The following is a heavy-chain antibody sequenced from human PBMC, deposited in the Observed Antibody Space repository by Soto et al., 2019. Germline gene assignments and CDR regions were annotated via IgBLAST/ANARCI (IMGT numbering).Heavy chain of an antibody. CDR2: INSDGSVS. CDR3: ARGDCVGGNCYSLAGSFYYYMDV. Sequence: EVQLVESGGGLVQPGGSLRLSCAASGFTLSNYWMYWVRQAPGKGLEWVSRINSDGSVSSYADSVKGRLTISRDNVKNTLYLQMDSLRAEDTAVYYCARGDCVGGNCYSLAGSFYYYMDVWGKGTTVTVFS. J-gene: IGHJ6*03. V-gene: IGHV3-74*02. CDR1: GFTLSNYW. D-gene: IGHD2-15*01.